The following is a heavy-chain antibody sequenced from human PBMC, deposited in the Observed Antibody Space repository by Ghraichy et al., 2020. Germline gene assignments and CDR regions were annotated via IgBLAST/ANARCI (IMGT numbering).Heavy chain of an antibody. D-gene: IGHD2-2*01. CDR2: IYPGDSDT. Sequence: GESLNISCKGSGYSFTDYWIGWVRQMPGKGLEWMGIIYPGDSDTRYSPSFQGQVTISADKSISTAYLQWSSLKASDSAIYYCARRAAGYCSSTRCYVENFQHWGQGTLVTVSS. CDR1: GYSFTDYW. CDR3: ARRAAGYCSSTRCYVENFQH. J-gene: IGHJ1*01. V-gene: IGHV5-51*01.